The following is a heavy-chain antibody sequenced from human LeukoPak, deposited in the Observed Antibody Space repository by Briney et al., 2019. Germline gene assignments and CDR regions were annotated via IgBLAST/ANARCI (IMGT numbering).Heavy chain of an antibody. CDR2: INSDGSSA. CDR3: ARPVTGTYAPLEY. D-gene: IGHD1-1*01. J-gene: IGHJ4*02. Sequence: PGGSLRLSCAASGFTFSNYWMHWVRQAPGKGLVYVSRINSDGSSANYADSVQGRFTISRDNAKNTLCLEMNSLRADDTAVYYCARPVTGTYAPLEYWGQGTLVTVSS. V-gene: IGHV3-74*01. CDR1: GFTFSNYW.